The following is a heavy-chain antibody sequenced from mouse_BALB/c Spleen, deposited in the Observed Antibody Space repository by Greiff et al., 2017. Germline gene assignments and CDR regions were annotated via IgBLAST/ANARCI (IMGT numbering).Heavy chain of an antibody. J-gene: IGHJ4*01. V-gene: IGHV5-17*02. CDR1: GFTFSSFG. CDR3: ARSTATDAMDY. CDR2: ISSGSSTI. D-gene: IGHD1-2*01. Sequence: DVMLVESGGGLVQPGGSRKLSCAASGFTFSSFGMHWVRQAPEKGLEWVAYISSGSSTIYYADTVKGRFTISRDNPKNTLFLQMTSLRSEDTAMYYCARSTATDAMDYWGQGTSVTVSS.